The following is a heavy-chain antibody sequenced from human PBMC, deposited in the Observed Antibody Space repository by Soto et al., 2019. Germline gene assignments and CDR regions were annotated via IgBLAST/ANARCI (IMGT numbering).Heavy chain of an antibody. CDR3: ARGLVKRGYSYGYYYYYGMDV. D-gene: IGHD5-18*01. J-gene: IGHJ6*02. CDR2: IIPIFGTA. Sequence: SVKVSCKASGGTFSSYAISWVRQAPGQGLEWMGGIIPIFGTANYAQKFQGRVTITADESTSTAYMELSSLRSEDTAVYYCARGLVKRGYSYGYYYYYGMDVWGQGTTVTVSS. V-gene: IGHV1-69*13. CDR1: GGTFSSYA.